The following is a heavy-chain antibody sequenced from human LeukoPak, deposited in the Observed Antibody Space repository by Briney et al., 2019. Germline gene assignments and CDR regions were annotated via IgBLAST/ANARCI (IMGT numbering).Heavy chain of an antibody. CDR1: GGTFSSYA. CDR2: INPNSGGT. V-gene: IGHV1-2*02. J-gene: IGHJ4*02. D-gene: IGHD2-2*01. CDR3: AREISCSSTSCPDY. Sequence: ASVKVSCKASGGTFSSYAISWVRQAPGQGLEWMGWINPNSGGTNYAQKFQGRVTMTRDTSISTAYMELSRLRSDDTAVYYCAREISCSSTSCPDYWGQGTLVTVSS.